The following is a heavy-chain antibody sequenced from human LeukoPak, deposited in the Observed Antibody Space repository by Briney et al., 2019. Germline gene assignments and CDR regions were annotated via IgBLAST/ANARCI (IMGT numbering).Heavy chain of an antibody. Sequence: ASVKVSFKASGGTFSSYAISWVRQAPGQGLEWMGGIIPIFGTANYAQKFQGRVTITADESTSTAYMELSSLRSEDTAVYYCAPRELRANWFDPWGQGTLVTVSS. CDR1: GGTFSSYA. J-gene: IGHJ5*02. V-gene: IGHV1-69*01. CDR2: IIPIFGTA. CDR3: APRELRANWFDP. D-gene: IGHD1-26*01.